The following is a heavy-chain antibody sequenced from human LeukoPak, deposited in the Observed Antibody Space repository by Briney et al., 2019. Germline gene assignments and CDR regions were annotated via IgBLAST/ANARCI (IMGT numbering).Heavy chain of an antibody. J-gene: IGHJ6*03. CDR2: INPNSGGT. CDR3: ARLGHLMINTIFGVVTRAPYYYYMDV. D-gene: IGHD3-3*01. CDR1: GYTFTGYY. V-gene: IGHV1-2*02. Sequence: ASVKVSCKASGYTFTGYYMHWVRQAPGQGLEWMGWINPNSGGTNYAQKFQGRVTMTRDTSISTAYMELSRLRSDDTAVYYCARLGHLMINTIFGVVTRAPYYYYMDVWGKGTTVTVSS.